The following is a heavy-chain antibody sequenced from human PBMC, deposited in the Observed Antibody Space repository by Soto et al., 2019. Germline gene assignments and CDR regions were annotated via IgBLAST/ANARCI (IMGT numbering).Heavy chain of an antibody. CDR1: GFNFSSHG. CDR3: VRDDFRLRIAD. V-gene: IGHV3-30*03. J-gene: IGHJ4*02. D-gene: IGHD2-21*01. CDR2: ISCDGSDT. Sequence: HPGGSLRLSCAASGFNFSSHGLHWVRQAPGKGLVWVSLISCDGSDTSYTDSVKGRFTISRDNAKNTLYLQMDSLRADDTATYYCVRDDFRLRIADWGLGTLVPGSS.